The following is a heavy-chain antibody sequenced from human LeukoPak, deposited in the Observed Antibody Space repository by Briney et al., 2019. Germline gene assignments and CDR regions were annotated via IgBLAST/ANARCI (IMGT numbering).Heavy chain of an antibody. CDR2: ISSRHLTT. V-gene: IGHV3-23*01. Sequence: GGSLRLSCAVSGFTFSSFAMTWVRQAPGKGLEWVSSISSRHLTTYYTDSVKGRFTISRDNSKNTLYLQMNTLRAEDTAVYYCTKDPNGDYVGAFDPWGQGTLVTVSS. J-gene: IGHJ5*02. CDR3: TKDPNGDYVGAFDP. CDR1: GFTFSSFA. D-gene: IGHD4-17*01.